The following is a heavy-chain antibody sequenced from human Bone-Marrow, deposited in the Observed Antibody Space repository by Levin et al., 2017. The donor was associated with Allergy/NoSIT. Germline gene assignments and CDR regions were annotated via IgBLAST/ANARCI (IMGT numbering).Heavy chain of an antibody. J-gene: IGHJ5*02. D-gene: IGHD6-19*01. Sequence: KASETLSLTCTVSGGSISSYYWSWIRQPPGKGLEWIGYIYYSGSTNYNPSLKSRVTISVDTSKNQFSLKLSSVTAADTAVYYCARDLNPWQWDLWGQGTLVTVSS. V-gene: IGHV4-59*01. CDR3: ARDLNPWQWDL. CDR1: GGSISSYY. CDR2: IYYSGST.